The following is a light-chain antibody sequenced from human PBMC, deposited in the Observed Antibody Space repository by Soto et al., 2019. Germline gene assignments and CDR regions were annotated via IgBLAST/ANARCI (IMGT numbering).Light chain of an antibody. J-gene: IGKJ5*01. Sequence: DIVMTQSPDSLAVSLGERATINCKSSQSVIYSSNSKNYLVWYQQKPGQPPKRLIYWASTRESGVPDRFSGRWSGTDFTLTISKLQPEDVAVYYFQQYYSIPITFGQGTRLE. CDR2: WAS. CDR1: QSVIYSSNSKNY. V-gene: IGKV4-1*01. CDR3: QQYYSIPIT.